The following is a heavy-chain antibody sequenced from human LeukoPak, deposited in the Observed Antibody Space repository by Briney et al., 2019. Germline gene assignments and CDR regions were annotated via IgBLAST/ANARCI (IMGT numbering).Heavy chain of an antibody. V-gene: IGHV3-64D*06. Sequence: GGSLRLSCSASGFTFSTYAMHWVRQAPGKGLEYVSGIGNNGGSTYYADSVTGRFTISRDNSKNTLYLQMGSLRAEDTALYYCVKDDSYYYGSGIYPYWGQGTLVTVSS. CDR3: VKDDSYYYGSGIYPY. J-gene: IGHJ4*02. CDR2: IGNNGGST. CDR1: GFTFSTYA. D-gene: IGHD3-10*01.